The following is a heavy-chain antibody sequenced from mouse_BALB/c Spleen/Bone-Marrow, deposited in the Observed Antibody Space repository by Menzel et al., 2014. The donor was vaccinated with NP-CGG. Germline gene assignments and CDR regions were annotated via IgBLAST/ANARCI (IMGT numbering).Heavy chain of an antibody. CDR3: ARLGYYGYFVD. CDR1: GFDFRRYW. D-gene: IGHD2-3*01. Sequence: EVQGVESGGGLVQPGGSLKLSCAASGFDFRRYWMSWVRQAPGKGLEWIGEINPESSTINYTPSLKDKFIISRDNAKNTLYLQMGKVRSEDTALYYCARLGYYGYFVDWGQGTTLTVSS. V-gene: IGHV4-1*02. J-gene: IGHJ2*01. CDR2: INPESSTI.